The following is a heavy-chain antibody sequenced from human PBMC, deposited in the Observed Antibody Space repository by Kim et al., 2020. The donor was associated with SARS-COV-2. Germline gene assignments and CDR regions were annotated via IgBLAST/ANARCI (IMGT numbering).Heavy chain of an antibody. V-gene: IGHV1-3*01. D-gene: IGHD3-3*01. CDR3: ARGSGPGLGY. CDR1: GYTFSDSA. CDR2: IIGGNGNT. Sequence: ASVKVSCKASGYTFSDSAIHWVRQAPGQRLECMGWIIGGNGNTYYSPKFQGRVTFTRDTSATTAYMELSSLRTEDTAVYYCARGSGPGLGYWGQGTLVTVS. J-gene: IGHJ4*02.